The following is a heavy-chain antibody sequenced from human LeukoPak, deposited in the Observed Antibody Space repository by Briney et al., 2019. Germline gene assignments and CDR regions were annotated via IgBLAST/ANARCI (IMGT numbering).Heavy chain of an antibody. CDR1: GFTFGSYG. CDR3: AKDPSYYYDSSPLGY. D-gene: IGHD3-22*01. V-gene: IGHV3-30*18. Sequence: GRSLRLSCAASGFTFGSYGMHWVRQAPGKGLEWVAVISYDGSNKYYADSVKGRFTISRDNSKNTLYLQMNSLRAEDTAVYYCAKDPSYYYDSSPLGYWGQGTLVTVSS. J-gene: IGHJ4*02. CDR2: ISYDGSNK.